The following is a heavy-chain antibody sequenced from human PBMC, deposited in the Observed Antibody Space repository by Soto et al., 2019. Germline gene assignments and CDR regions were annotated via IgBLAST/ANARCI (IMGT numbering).Heavy chain of an antibody. CDR3: ARDLVFEGKCASSICTLIY. V-gene: IGHV4-59*01. CDR2: IHDSGST. CDR1: GGSIRNYF. J-gene: IGHJ4*02. D-gene: IGHD2-2*01. Sequence: PAETLSLTCRVSGGSIRNYFLNWIRQSPGKGLEWIGWIHDSGSTNSNPSPKSRVTISMDTSKNQFSLTLSSVTAADTAVYYCARDLVFEGKCASSICTLIYWGQGALVTSPQ.